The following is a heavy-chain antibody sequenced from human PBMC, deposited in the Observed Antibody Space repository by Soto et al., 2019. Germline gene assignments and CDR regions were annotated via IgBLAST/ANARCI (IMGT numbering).Heavy chain of an antibody. Sequence: PGGSLRLSCAASGFTFSSYAMSWVRQAPGKGLEWVSTISGGGVNTHYTDSVKGRLTISRDNSKNTVYLQMQNLRAEDTAVFYCARSSRGSGYYFPFDYWGQGALVTVSS. J-gene: IGHJ4*02. CDR2: ISGGGVNT. CDR1: GFTFSSYA. D-gene: IGHD5-12*01. V-gene: IGHV3-23*01. CDR3: ARSSRGSGYYFPFDY.